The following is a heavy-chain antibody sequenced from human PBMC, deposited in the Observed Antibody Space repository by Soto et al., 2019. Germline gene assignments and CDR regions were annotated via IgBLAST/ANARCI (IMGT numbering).Heavy chain of an antibody. Sequence: PSETLSLTCTVSGGSISSGDYYWSWIRQPPGKGLEWIGYIYYSGSTYYNPSLKSRVTISVDTSKNQFSLKLSSVTAAETAVYYCARVSYGWGSYSRDKRFELWGEGTLVTVSA. J-gene: IGHJ5*02. CDR1: GGSISSGDYY. CDR2: IYYSGST. D-gene: IGHD3-10*01. V-gene: IGHV4-30-4*01. CDR3: ARVSYGWGSYSRDKRFEL.